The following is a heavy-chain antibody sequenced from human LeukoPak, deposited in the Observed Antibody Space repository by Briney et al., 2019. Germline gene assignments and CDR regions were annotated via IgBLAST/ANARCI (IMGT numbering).Heavy chain of an antibody. J-gene: IGHJ4*02. V-gene: IGHV3-30*18. CDR2: ISHDGSNK. CDR3: AKGHLIYRLIDY. D-gene: IGHD4-11*01. CDR1: GFIFSTFG. Sequence: GGSLRLSCAASGFIFSTFGMHWVRQAPGKGLEWVAFISHDGSNKYYADSVKGRLIISRDNSKNTLYLQMNSLRAEDTAVYYCAKGHLIYRLIDYWGQGTLVTVSS.